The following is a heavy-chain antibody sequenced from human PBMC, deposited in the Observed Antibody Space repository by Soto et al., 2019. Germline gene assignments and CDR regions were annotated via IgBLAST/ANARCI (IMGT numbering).Heavy chain of an antibody. CDR1: GGSISSGGYY. V-gene: IGHV4-31*03. J-gene: IGHJ4*02. D-gene: IGHD6-13*01. CDR3: ARTAAAGLNFDY. CDR2: IYYSGST. Sequence: PSEARSLTCTVSGGSISSGGYYWSWIRQHPGKGLEWIGYIYYSGSTYYNPSLKSRVTISVDTSKNQFSLKLSSVTAADTAVYYCARTAAAGLNFDYWGQGTLVTVSS.